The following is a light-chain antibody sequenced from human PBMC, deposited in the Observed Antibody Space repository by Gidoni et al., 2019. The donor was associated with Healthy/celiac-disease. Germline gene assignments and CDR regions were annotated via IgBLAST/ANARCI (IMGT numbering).Light chain of an antibody. J-gene: IGLJ2*01. V-gene: IGLV2-14*01. CDR1: SSDVGVYNY. Sequence: QSALTQPASVSGSPGQSITISCTGTSSDVGVYNYVSLYQQNPGKAPKLMIYEVSTRPSGVSNRFSGSKSGNPASLTISGLQAEDEADYYCSSYTSSSTVVFGGGTKLTVL. CDR3: SSYTSSSTVV. CDR2: EVS.